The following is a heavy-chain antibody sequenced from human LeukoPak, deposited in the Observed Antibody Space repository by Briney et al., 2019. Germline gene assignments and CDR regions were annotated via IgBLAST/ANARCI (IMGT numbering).Heavy chain of an antibody. D-gene: IGHD3-3*01. V-gene: IGHV3-21*01. Sequence: GGSLRLFCAASGFTFSSYSMNCVRQATGKGLEWVSSISSSSSYIYYADSVKGRFTISRDNAKNSLYLQMNSLRAEDTAVYYCARDRVTIFGVVRLDMDVWGKGTTVTVSS. J-gene: IGHJ6*03. CDR3: ARDRVTIFGVVRLDMDV. CDR2: ISSSSSYI. CDR1: GFTFSSYS.